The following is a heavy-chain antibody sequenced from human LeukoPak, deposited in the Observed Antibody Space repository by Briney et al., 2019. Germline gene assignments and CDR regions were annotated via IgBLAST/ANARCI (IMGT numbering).Heavy chain of an antibody. J-gene: IGHJ4*02. D-gene: IGHD3-22*01. CDR1: GFTFTSYW. V-gene: IGHV3-7*01. CDR2: IKQDGGEK. Sequence: GGSLRLSCVASGFTFTSYWMSWVRQAPGKGLEWVANIKQDGGEKYYLDSLEGRFTISRDNAKNSVYLQINRLRAEDTAVYYCATSSGYYANYFDYWGQGTLVTVSS. CDR3: ATSSGYYANYFDY.